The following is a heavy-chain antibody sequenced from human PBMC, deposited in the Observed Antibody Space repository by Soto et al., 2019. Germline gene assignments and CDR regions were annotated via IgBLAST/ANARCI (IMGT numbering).Heavy chain of an antibody. CDR3: ARIPTYYDFWSGYYFIGT. V-gene: IGHV3-21*01. Sequence: GGSLRLSCAASGFTFSSYSMNWVRQAPGKRLEWVSSISSSSSYIYYADSVKGRFTISRDNAKNSLYLQMNSLRAEDTAVYYCARIPTYYDFWSGYYFIGTWGQGTLVTVSS. J-gene: IGHJ4*02. D-gene: IGHD3-3*01. CDR2: ISSSSSYI. CDR1: GFTFSSYS.